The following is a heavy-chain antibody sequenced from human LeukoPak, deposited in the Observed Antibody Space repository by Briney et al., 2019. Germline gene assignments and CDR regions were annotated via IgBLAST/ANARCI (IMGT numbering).Heavy chain of an antibody. CDR3: ARGHTAVTRHFDF. CDR2: ISSGSSAI. J-gene: IGHJ4*02. Sequence: GSLRLSCEASGFTFTTYSMTWVRQAPGKGLEWVSIISSGSSAIFSADALKGRFTISRDDAKNLLYMDMNSLRAEDTAVYYCARGHTAVTRHFDFWGQGTLVTVSS. D-gene: IGHD4-17*01. V-gene: IGHV3-21*01. CDR1: GFTFTTYS.